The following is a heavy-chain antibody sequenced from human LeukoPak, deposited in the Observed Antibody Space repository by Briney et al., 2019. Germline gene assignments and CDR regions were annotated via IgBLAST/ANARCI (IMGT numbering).Heavy chain of an antibody. CDR1: GYSISSGYY. V-gene: IGHV4-38-2*02. Sequence: PSETLSLTCTVSGYSISSGYYWGWIRQPPGKGLEWIGSIYHSGSTYYNPSLKSRVTISVDTSKNQFSLKLSSVTAADTAVYYCARDGLKLRYYYDSSDPVVDYWGQGTLVTVSS. CDR3: ARDGLKLRYYYDSSDPVVDY. D-gene: IGHD3-22*01. CDR2: IYHSGST. J-gene: IGHJ4*02.